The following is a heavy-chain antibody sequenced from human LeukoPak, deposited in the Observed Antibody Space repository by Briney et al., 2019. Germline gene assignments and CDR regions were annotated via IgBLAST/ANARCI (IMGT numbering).Heavy chain of an antibody. CDR2: IYYSGST. Sequence: SETLSLTCTVSGGSISSSSYYWGWIRQPPGKGLEWIGSIYYSGSTYYNPPLKSRVTISVDTSKNQFSLKLSSVTAADTAVYYCASQYSGSYGDAFDIWGQGTMVTVSS. CDR3: ASQYSGSYGDAFDI. V-gene: IGHV4-39*01. D-gene: IGHD1-26*01. J-gene: IGHJ3*02. CDR1: GGSISSSSYY.